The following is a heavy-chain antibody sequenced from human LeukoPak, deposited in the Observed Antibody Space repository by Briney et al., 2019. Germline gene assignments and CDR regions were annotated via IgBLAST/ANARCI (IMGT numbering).Heavy chain of an antibody. J-gene: IGHJ4*02. CDR1: GITFSRYW. V-gene: IGHV3-7*03. CDR3: ARDGRPLDY. CDR2: IKQDGGEK. Sequence: GGSLRLSCADSGITFSRYWMSWVRQAPGKGLGWVANIKQDGGEKYYVDSVKGRFTISRDNAKNSLYLQMNSLRVEDTAVYYCARDGRPLDYWGQGTLVTVSS.